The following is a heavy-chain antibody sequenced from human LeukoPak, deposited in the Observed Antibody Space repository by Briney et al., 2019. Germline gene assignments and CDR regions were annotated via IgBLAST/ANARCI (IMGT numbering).Heavy chain of an antibody. CDR2: IYFSGST. J-gene: IGHJ4*02. CDR1: GGSISYSNSY. D-gene: IGHD3-22*01. CDR3: ARAAITMMVVVKFDY. Sequence: RPSETLSLTCTVSGGSISYSNSYWGRIRQPPGKGLEWIGNIYFSGSTYYKQSLKSRVTISVDTSKNQFSLKLRSVTAADTAVYYCARAAITMMVVVKFDYWGQGTLVTVSS. V-gene: IGHV4-39*07.